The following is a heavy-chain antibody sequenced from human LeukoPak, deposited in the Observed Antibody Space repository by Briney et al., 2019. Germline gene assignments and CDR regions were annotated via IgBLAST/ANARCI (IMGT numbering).Heavy chain of an antibody. CDR3: ARLGGSYGIDY. V-gene: IGHV5-51*01. D-gene: IGHD5-18*01. J-gene: IGHJ4*02. Sequence: GESLKISCKGSGYSLTSYWIAWVRQMPGKGLEWMGIIYPGDSDTRYSPSFQGQVTLSADKSINTAYLQWSSLKASDTAMYYCARLGGSYGIDYWGQGTLVTVSS. CDR2: IYPGDSDT. CDR1: GYSLTSYW.